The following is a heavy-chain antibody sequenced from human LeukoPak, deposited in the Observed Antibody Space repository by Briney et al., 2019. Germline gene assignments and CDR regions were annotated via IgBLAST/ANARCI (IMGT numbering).Heavy chain of an antibody. V-gene: IGHV3-23*01. J-gene: IGHJ4*02. D-gene: IGHD3-10*01. CDR2: ISGSGGNT. CDR3: AKDVHYFRSGTYYTLDY. CDR1: EFTFSSYG. Sequence: GGSLRLSCAASEFTFSSYGMSWVRQAPGKGLEWVSGISGSGGNTYYADSVKGRFTISRDNSKNTLYLQMNSLRAEDTAVYYCAKDVHYFRSGTYYTLDYWGQGTLVTVSS.